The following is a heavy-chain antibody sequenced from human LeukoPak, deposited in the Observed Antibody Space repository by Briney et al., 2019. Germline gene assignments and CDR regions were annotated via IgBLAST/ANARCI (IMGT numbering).Heavy chain of an antibody. J-gene: IGHJ4*02. D-gene: IGHD6-6*01. CDR3: ARIAARFPFDY. CDR1: GFKFDDYG. Sequence: GGSLRLSCTASGFKFDDYGMTWVRQAPGKGLEWVSDINWNGDSRGYAHSVRGRFTIYRDNSKNSLYLQMNSLRAEDTAVYYCARIAARFPFDYWGQGTLVTVSS. V-gene: IGHV3-20*04. CDR2: INWNGDSR.